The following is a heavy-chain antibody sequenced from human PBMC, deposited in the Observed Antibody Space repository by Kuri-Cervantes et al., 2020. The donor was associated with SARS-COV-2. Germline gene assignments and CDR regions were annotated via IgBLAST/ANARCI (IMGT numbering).Heavy chain of an antibody. V-gene: IGHV2-26*01. J-gene: IGHJ4*02. CDR2: IFSNGEK. D-gene: IGHD7-27*01. CDR1: GFSLSNGRRG. CDR3: AHSPTGANFDY. Sequence: SGPTLVKPTETLTLTCTVSGFSLSNGRRGVSWIRQSPGKALEWLAHIFSNGEKSYSTSLSSRLTITKDTSKNQVVLTMTNMDPVDTATYYCAHSPTGANFDYWGQGTLVTVSS.